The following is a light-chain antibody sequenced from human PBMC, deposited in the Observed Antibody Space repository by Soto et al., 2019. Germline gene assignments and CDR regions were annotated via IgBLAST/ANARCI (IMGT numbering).Light chain of an antibody. V-gene: IGKV1-5*03. CDR1: QSISSW. Sequence: DIQMTQSPSTLSASVGDRVTITCRASQSISSWLAWYQQKPGKAPKLLMYKASNLESGVPSRFRRSASRTEFTLTISNLQPHDFATYYCQTYNYYLTFGQGTKVEIK. J-gene: IGKJ1*01. CDR3: QTYNYYLT. CDR2: KAS.